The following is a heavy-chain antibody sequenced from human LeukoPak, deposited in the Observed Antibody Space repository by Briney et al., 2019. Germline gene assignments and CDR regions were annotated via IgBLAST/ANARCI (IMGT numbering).Heavy chain of an antibody. CDR1: GFTFSSYA. Sequence: GGSLRLSCAASGFTFSSYAMHWVRQAPGKGLEWVAVISYDGSNKYYADSVKGRFTISRDNSKNSLYLQMNSLRAEDTAVYYCARATSWIVFDWGQGTLVTVSS. J-gene: IGHJ4*02. V-gene: IGHV3-30-3*01. CDR2: ISYDGSNK. D-gene: IGHD2-2*03. CDR3: ARATSWIVFD.